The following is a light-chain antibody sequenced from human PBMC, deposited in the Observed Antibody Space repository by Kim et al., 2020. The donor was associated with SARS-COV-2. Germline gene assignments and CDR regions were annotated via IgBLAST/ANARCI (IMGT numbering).Light chain of an antibody. V-gene: IGKV3-11*01. CDR1: QSVNWY. CDR2: DAS. Sequence: PGERATLSCRASQSVNWYLAWYQQKPGQAPRLLIYDASKRATGIPARFSGSGSGTDFTLTISSLQPEDFAVYYCQHRRSWPLTFGGGTKVEI. CDR3: QHRRSWPLT. J-gene: IGKJ4*01.